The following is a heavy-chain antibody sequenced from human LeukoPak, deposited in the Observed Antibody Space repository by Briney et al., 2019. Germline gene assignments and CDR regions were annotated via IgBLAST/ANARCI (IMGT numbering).Heavy chain of an antibody. CDR3: ARGSGMVRGVTPWFDP. J-gene: IGHJ5*02. D-gene: IGHD3-10*01. CDR1: GYTFTSYA. CDR2: INTNTGNP. Sequence: GASVTVSLKASGYTFTSYAMNWVRQAPGQGLEWMGWINTNTGNPTYAQGFTGRFVFSLDTSVSTAYLQISSLKAEDTAVYYCARGSGMVRGVTPWFDPWGQGTLVTVSS. V-gene: IGHV7-4-1*02.